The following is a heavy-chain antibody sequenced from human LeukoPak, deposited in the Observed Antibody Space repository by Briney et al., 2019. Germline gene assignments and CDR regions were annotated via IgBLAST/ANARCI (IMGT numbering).Heavy chain of an antibody. Sequence: GGSLRLSCTASGFTFSGYSMSWVRQAPGKGLEWVSSIGSTSTYMYYADSVKGRFTISRDNAKNSLYLQMNSLRAEDTAVYYCARPPFMDAPMAFYWYFELWGRGTLVTVSS. CDR1: GFTFSGYS. CDR3: ARPPFMDAPMAFYWYFEL. D-gene: IGHD5-18*01. J-gene: IGHJ2*01. V-gene: IGHV3-21*01. CDR2: IGSTSTYM.